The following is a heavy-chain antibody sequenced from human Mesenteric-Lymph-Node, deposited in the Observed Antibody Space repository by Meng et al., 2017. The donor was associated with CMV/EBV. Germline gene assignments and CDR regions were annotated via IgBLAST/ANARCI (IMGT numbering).Heavy chain of an antibody. J-gene: IGHJ4*02. V-gene: IGHV3-21*04. Sequence: GESLKISCAASGFTFSSYSMNWVRQAPGKGLEWVSSISSSGSYIYYADSVKGRFTISRDNAKNSLYLQMNSLRAEDTAVYYCVKDRYDFWSGYNGGPFDYWGQGTLVTVSS. CDR1: GFTFSSYS. CDR3: VKDRYDFWSGYNGGPFDY. D-gene: IGHD3-3*01. CDR2: ISSSGSYI.